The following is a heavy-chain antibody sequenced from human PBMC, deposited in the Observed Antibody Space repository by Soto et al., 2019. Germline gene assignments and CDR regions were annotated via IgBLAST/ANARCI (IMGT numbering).Heavy chain of an antibody. CDR2: IYYSGST. V-gene: IGHV4-61*01. J-gene: IGHJ4*02. D-gene: IGHD2-15*01. Sequence: SETLSLTCTVSGGSVSSGSYYWSWIRQPPGKGLEWIGYIYYSGSTNYNPSLKSRVTISVDTSKNQFSLKLSPVTAADTAVYYCARKIRPKPTNRRSGAFDYWGQGTLVTVSS. CDR3: ARKIRPKPTNRRSGAFDY. CDR1: GGSVSSGSYY.